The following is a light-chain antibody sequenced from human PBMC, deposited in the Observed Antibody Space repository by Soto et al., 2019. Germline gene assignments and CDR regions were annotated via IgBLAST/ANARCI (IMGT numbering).Light chain of an antibody. V-gene: IGKV1-5*01. Sequence: IQMTQSPSTLSASVVDRVTITFRASQSISSWLAWYQQKPGKAPKVLIYDVPSLESGVPSRFSGSGSGTEFSLTISSLQPDDIATYYCQQYNTFLTFGQGTKVDIK. CDR1: QSISSW. J-gene: IGKJ1*01. CDR2: DVP. CDR3: QQYNTFLT.